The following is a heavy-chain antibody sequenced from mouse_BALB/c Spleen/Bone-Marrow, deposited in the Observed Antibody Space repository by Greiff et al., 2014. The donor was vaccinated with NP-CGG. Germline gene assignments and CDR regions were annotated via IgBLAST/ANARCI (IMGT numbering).Heavy chain of an antibody. J-gene: IGHJ3*01. V-gene: IGHV1-7*01. D-gene: IGHD1-1*01. Sequence: VHLVESGAELAKPGASVKMSCKASGYTFTSYWMHWVKQRPGQGLEWIGYINPSTGYTEYNQKFKDKATLTADKSSSTAYMQLSSLTSEDSAVYYCARGYYGSSLVYWGQGTLVTVSA. CDR1: GYTFTSYW. CDR3: ARGYYGSSLVY. CDR2: INPSTGYT.